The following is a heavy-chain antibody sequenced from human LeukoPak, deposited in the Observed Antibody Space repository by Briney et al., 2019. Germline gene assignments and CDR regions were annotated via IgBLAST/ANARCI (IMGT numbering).Heavy chain of an antibody. CDR1: GASITSSYY. Sequence: PSETLSLTCTVSGASITSSYYWGWIRQPPGKGLEWIGIIYYSGTTYYNPSLKSRVTISVDTSKNQFSLKLSSVTAADTAIYYCARAPLYHYDSSGYLFDYWGQGTLVTVSS. CDR3: ARAPLYHYDSSGYLFDY. CDR2: IYYSGTT. D-gene: IGHD3-22*01. J-gene: IGHJ4*02. V-gene: IGHV4-39*07.